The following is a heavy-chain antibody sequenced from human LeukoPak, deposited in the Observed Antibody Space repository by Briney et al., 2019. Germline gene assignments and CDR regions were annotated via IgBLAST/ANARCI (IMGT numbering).Heavy chain of an antibody. V-gene: IGHV1-69*13. J-gene: IGHJ4*02. CDR3: ARGLLAYCGGDCYSWDY. Sequence: SVKVSCKASGGAFSSYAISWVRQAPGQGLEWMGGIIPIFGTANYAQKFQGRVTITADESTSTAYMELSSLRSEDTAVYYCARGLLAYCGGDCYSWDYWGQGTLVTVSS. CDR2: IIPIFGTA. D-gene: IGHD2-21*02. CDR1: GGAFSSYA.